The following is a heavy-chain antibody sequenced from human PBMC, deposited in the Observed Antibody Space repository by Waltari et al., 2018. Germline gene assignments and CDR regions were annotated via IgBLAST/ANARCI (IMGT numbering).Heavy chain of an antibody. V-gene: IGHV4-39*07. CDR1: GHPSSSRRYY. CDR2: MDYSGGT. Sequence: QLQLQESGPGPVKPPETLSLTCTVSGHPSSSRRYYRGLIRQPPEKGLEWVASMDYSGGTYYNPSLKSRVTISVDTSKNQFSLEVRSVTAADTAVYYCARGFGSATTSRFDPWGQGIVVTVSS. D-gene: IGHD5-12*01. CDR3: ARGFGSATTSRFDP. J-gene: IGHJ5*02.